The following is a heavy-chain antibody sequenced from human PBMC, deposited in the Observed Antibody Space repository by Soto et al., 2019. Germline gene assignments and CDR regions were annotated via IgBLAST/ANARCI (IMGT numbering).Heavy chain of an antibody. J-gene: IGHJ4*02. D-gene: IGHD3-10*01. CDR3: ARGIYGSVRSMLPSF. Sequence: QVQLVQSGAVVKNPGSSVKVSCKASRDTFNSYAITWVRQAPGQGLEWLGGIVPILGTTHYAQNFQGRVTITADDSTNTAYMELSSLTSEDTAIYYCARGIYGSVRSMLPSFWGQGTPVTVSS. V-gene: IGHV1-69*01. CDR1: RDTFNSYA. CDR2: IVPILGTT.